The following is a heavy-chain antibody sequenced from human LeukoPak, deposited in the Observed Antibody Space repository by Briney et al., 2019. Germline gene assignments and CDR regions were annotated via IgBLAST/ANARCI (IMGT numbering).Heavy chain of an antibody. D-gene: IGHD2-2*01. CDR3: AKGYCSSTSFYHGAMLGAFDI. CDR1: GYTFTGYY. V-gene: IGHV1-69*13. J-gene: IGHJ3*02. Sequence: SVKVSCKASGYTFTGYYMDWVRQAPGQGLEWMGGIIPIFGTANYAQKFQGRVTITADESTSTAYMELSSLRSEDTAVYYCAKGYCSSTSFYHGAMLGAFDIWGQGTMVTVSS. CDR2: IIPIFGTA.